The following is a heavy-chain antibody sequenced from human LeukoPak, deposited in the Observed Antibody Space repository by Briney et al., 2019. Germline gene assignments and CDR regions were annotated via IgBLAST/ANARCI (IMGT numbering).Heavy chain of an antibody. V-gene: IGHV3-33*01. D-gene: IGHD4-23*01. CDR1: GFTFSSYG. CDR2: IWYDGSNK. CDR3: AREGPYDDYGGRYYYYYGMDV. J-gene: IGHJ6*02. Sequence: PGGSLRLSCAASGFTFSSYGMHWVRQAPGKGLEWVAVIWYDGSNKYYADSVKGRFTISRDNSKNTLYLQMNSLRAEDTAVYYCAREGPYDDYGGRYYYYYGMDVWGQGTTVTVSS.